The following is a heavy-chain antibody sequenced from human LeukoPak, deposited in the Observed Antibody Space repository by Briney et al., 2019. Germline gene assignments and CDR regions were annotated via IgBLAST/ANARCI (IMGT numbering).Heavy chain of an antibody. D-gene: IGHD3-9*01. V-gene: IGHV1-46*01. CDR2: INPSGGSK. CDR1: GYTFTSYY. Sequence: ASVKVSCKASGYTFTSYYMHWVRQAPGQGLEWMGIINPSGGSKTYAQKFQGRDNMTRDTPTRTVYMELSSLKSEDAAVYYCARGYYDIAPWGQGTLVTVSS. J-gene: IGHJ5*02. CDR3: ARGYYDIAP.